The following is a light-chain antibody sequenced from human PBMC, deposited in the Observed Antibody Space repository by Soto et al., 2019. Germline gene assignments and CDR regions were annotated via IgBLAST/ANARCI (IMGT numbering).Light chain of an antibody. CDR1: QSVNNN. J-gene: IGKJ4*01. CDR2: GAS. V-gene: IGKV3-15*01. Sequence: EIIVTQSPATLSVSPGERATLSCRASQSVNNNLAWYQQKPGQAPMLLIYGASTRATGIPARFGGSGYGTEFTLTISSLQSEDFAIYSCQQYNNWPLLTFGGGTKVEIK. CDR3: QQYNNWPLLT.